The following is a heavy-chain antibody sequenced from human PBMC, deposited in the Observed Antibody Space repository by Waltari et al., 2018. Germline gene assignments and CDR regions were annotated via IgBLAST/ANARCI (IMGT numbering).Heavy chain of an antibody. Sequence: QVQLQESGPGLVQPSETLSLTCNVSGYSINSVFYLGWIRQPPGKGLEWIGNIYHSGNTYYNPSLKSRVNISIDTSKNQFSLKLSSVTAADTAIYYCARRVCSGGSCYGGGFYFDYWGQGALVTVSS. CDR2: IYHSGNT. CDR3: ARRVCSGGSCYGGGFYFDY. V-gene: IGHV4-38-2*02. D-gene: IGHD2-15*01. J-gene: IGHJ4*02. CDR1: GYSINSVFY.